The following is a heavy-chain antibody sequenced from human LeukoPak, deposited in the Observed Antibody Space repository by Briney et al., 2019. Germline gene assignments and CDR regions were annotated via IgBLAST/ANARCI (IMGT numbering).Heavy chain of an antibody. CDR2: ISSSSSYT. Sequence: GGSLRLSCAASGFTFSDSYMRWIRQAPGKGLEWLSYISSSSSYTNYADSVKGRFTISRDNAKNSLYLQLNSLRAEDTAVYYCARHRYREATDSWGQGTLVTVSS. D-gene: IGHD4-11*01. J-gene: IGHJ4*02. CDR1: GFTFSDSY. CDR3: ARHRYREATDS. V-gene: IGHV3-11*06.